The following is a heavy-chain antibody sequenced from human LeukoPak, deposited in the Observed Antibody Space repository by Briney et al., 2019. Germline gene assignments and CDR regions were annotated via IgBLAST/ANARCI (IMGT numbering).Heavy chain of an antibody. CDR1: GFTFSSYG. Sequence: GGSLRLSCAASGFTFSSYGMSWVRQAPGKGLEWVSAISGSGGSTYYADSVKGRFTISRDNSKNTLYLQMNSLRAEDTAVYYCAKDPPTYIVVVTAIKEDYWGQGTLVTVSS. CDR3: AKDPPTYIVVVTAIKEDY. D-gene: IGHD2-21*02. CDR2: ISGSGGST. J-gene: IGHJ4*02. V-gene: IGHV3-23*01.